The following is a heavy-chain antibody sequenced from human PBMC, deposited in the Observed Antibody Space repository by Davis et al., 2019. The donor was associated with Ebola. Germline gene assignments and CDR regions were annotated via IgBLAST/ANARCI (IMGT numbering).Heavy chain of an antibody. Sequence: PGGSLRLSCAASGFTFSSYAMSWVRQAPGKGLEWVSAISGSGGSTYYADSVKGRFTISRDNSKNTLYLQMNSLRAEDTAVYYCAKARVVVVVVAAIGYWGQGTLVTVSS. D-gene: IGHD2-15*01. CDR3: AKARVVVVVVAAIGY. J-gene: IGHJ4*02. CDR1: GFTFSSYA. V-gene: IGHV3-23*01. CDR2: ISGSGGST.